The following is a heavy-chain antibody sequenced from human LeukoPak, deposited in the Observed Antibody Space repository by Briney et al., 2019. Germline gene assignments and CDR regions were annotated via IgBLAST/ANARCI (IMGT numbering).Heavy chain of an antibody. J-gene: IGHJ4*02. V-gene: IGHV1-2*02. CDR1: GYTFTGFY. Sequence: ASVKVSCKPSGYTFTGFYIHWVRQAPGQGLEWMGWINPNSGGTNYAEKLQGRVTMTRDTSISTAHMELSRLRSDDTAVYYCARVAYYDSSGYPYYFDYWGQGTLVTVSS. CDR3: ARVAYYDSSGYPYYFDY. D-gene: IGHD3-22*01. CDR2: INPNSGGT.